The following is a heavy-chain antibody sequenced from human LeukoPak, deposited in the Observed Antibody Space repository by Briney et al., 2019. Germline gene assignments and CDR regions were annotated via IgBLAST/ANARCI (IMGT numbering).Heavy chain of an antibody. Sequence: SVKVSCKASGGTFSSYSITWVRQAPGQGLEWMGGIMPLFNTANYAQQFQGRVTITTDESTSTAYVELSSLRFEDPAMYYCARVDRYHYYLDVWGKGTTVTVSS. V-gene: IGHV1-69*05. CDR2: IMPLFNTA. J-gene: IGHJ6*03. CDR1: GGTFSSYS. CDR3: ARVDRYHYYLDV.